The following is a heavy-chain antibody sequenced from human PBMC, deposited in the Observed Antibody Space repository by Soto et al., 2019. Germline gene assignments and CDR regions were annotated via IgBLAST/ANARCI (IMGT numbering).Heavy chain of an antibody. D-gene: IGHD5-18*01. J-gene: IGHJ6*02. Sequence: GGSLRLSCAASGFIFSSYSMNWVRQAPGKGLEWVSAISGSGGSTYYADSVKGRFTISRDNSKNTLYLQMNSLRAEDTAVYYCAKPHTAMVQSTLYYYYGMDVWGQGTTVTVSS. CDR3: AKPHTAMVQSTLYYYYGMDV. CDR2: ISGSGGST. CDR1: GFIFSSYS. V-gene: IGHV3-23*01.